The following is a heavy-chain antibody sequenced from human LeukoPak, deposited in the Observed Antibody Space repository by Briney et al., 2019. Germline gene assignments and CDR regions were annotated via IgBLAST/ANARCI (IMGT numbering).Heavy chain of an antibody. J-gene: IGHJ6*02. CDR2: INHSGST. CDR3: ARLTIPAASPLDV. Sequence: SETLSLTCAVYGGSFSGYYWSWLRQPPGKGLEWIGEINHSGSTNYNPSLKSRITISVDTSKNQFSLKLTSVTAADTAVYYCARLTIPAASPLDVWGQGTTVTVS. V-gene: IGHV4-34*01. CDR1: GGSFSGYY. D-gene: IGHD6-13*01.